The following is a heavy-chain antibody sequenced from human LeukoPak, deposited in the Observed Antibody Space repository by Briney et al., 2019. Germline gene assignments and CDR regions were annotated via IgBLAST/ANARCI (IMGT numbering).Heavy chain of an antibody. J-gene: IGHJ3*02. CDR2: IYYSGST. Sequence: SETLSLTCTVSGGSISSYYWSWIRQPPGKGLEWIGYIYYSGSTNYNPSLKSRVTISVDTSKNQFSLKLSFVTAADTAVYYCAREKIEAGDSYGDDAFDIWGQGTMVTVSS. CDR3: AREKIEAGDSYGDDAFDI. V-gene: IGHV4-59*01. D-gene: IGHD2-21*02. CDR1: GGSISSYY.